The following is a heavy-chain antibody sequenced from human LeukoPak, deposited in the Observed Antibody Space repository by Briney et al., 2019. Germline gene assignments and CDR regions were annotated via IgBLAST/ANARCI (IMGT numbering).Heavy chain of an antibody. CDR3: AKDRGGRGTIFGLDY. V-gene: IGHV3-23*01. CDR2: VSGSGGSS. CDR1: GFTFSSYA. J-gene: IGHJ4*02. Sequence: TGGSLRLSCAASGFTFSSYAMNWVRHAPGRGLEWVSAVSGSGGSSYYADAVKGRFTISRDSSKNTLDLQMNSLTDEATAVYYRAKDRGGRGTIFGLDYWGQGTLVTVSS. D-gene: IGHD3-3*01.